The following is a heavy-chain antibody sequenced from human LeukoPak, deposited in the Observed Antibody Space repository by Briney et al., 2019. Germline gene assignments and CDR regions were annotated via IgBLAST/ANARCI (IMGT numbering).Heavy chain of an antibody. Sequence: SETLSLTCAVYGGSFSGYYWSWIRQPPGKGLEWIGSIYYSGSTYYNPSLKSRVTISVDTSKNQFSLKLSSVTAADTAVYYCARRYYYDSSVIDYWGQGTLVTVSS. CDR2: IYYSGST. V-gene: IGHV4-34*01. J-gene: IGHJ4*02. D-gene: IGHD3-22*01. CDR1: GGSFSGYY. CDR3: ARRYYYDSSVIDY.